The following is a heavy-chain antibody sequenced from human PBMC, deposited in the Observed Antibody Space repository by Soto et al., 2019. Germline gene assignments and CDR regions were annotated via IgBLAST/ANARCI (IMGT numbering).Heavy chain of an antibody. CDR2: ISGSGGST. D-gene: IGHD3-3*01. CDR1: GFTFSSYA. J-gene: IGHJ6*02. Sequence: GGSLRLSCAASGFTFSSYAMSWVRQAPGKGLEWVSAISGSGGSTYYADSVKGRFTISRDNSKNTLYLQMNSLRAEDTAVYYCASSTNYDFWRTYYYYYGMDVWGQGTTVTVSS. V-gene: IGHV3-23*01. CDR3: ASSTNYDFWRTYYYYYGMDV.